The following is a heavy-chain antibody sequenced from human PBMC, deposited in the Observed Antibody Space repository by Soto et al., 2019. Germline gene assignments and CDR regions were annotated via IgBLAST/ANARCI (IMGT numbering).Heavy chain of an antibody. Sequence: QVQLVQSGAAVKEPGSAVKVSCKAPADSFSSYGISWVRQAPGQGLEWMGGIIPIFGTTNYAEKFQGRVTITADVSTHTAYMELSSLRSEDTALYYCARVYPDGWVEPGVVRGYLDTWGRGTLVTVSS. D-gene: IGHD3-3*01. J-gene: IGHJ2*01. V-gene: IGHV1-69*01. CDR1: ADSFSSYG. CDR3: ARVYPDGWVEPGVVRGYLDT. CDR2: IIPIFGTT.